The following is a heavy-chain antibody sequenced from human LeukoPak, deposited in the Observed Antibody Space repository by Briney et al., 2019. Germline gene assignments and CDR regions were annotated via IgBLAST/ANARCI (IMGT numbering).Heavy chain of an antibody. Sequence: SVTVSFKASGRTFSSYAISWVRQAPGQGLEWMGGIIPIFGTANYAQKFQGRVTITTDESTSTAYMELSSLRSEDTAVYYCVRGATAGYYYYYMDVWGKGTTVTVSS. CDR2: IIPIFGTA. CDR3: VRGATAGYYYYYMDV. CDR1: GRTFSSYA. D-gene: IGHD5-24*01. V-gene: IGHV1-69*05. J-gene: IGHJ6*03.